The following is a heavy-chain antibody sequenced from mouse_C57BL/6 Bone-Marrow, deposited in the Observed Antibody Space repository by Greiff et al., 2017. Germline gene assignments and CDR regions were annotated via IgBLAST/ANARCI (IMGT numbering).Heavy chain of an antibody. CDR1: GYTFTSYW. V-gene: IGHV1-55*01. CDR2: IYPGGGGT. Sequence: QVQLQQSGAELVKPGASVKMSCKASGYTFTSYWITWVKQRPGQGLEWIGDIYPGGGGTNYNEKFKSKATLTVDTSSSTAYMQLSSLTSEDSAVYYCARPYYCNYWYFDVWGTGTTVTVSS. J-gene: IGHJ1*03. D-gene: IGHD2-10*01. CDR3: ARPYYCNYWYFDV.